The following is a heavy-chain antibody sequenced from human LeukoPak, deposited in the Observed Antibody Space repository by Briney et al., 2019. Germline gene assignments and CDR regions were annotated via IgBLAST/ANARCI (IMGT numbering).Heavy chain of an antibody. J-gene: IGHJ4*02. V-gene: IGHV3-30*02. Sequence: PGGSLRLSCTASGFTFSSYGMHWVRQAPGKGLEWVAFIRYDGSNKYYADSVKGRFTISRDNSKNALYLQMNSLRAEDTAVYYCAKRPPYYGSGNYYTYFDYWGQGTLVTVSS. CDR2: IRYDGSNK. CDR1: GFTFSSYG. CDR3: AKRPPYYGSGNYYTYFDY. D-gene: IGHD3-10*01.